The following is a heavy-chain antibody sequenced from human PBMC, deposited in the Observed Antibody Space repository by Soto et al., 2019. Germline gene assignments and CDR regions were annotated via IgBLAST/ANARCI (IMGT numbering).Heavy chain of an antibody. CDR3: ARTDSDFYGLDV. CDR2: ISAAGDP. J-gene: IGHJ6*02. Sequence: EVQLVESGGGLVQPGGSLRLSCEASGFTFRNYDMHWVRQGTGKGLEWVSGISAAGDPDYADSVEGRFTISRENAQNSFFVQMNSLRVGDTAVYYCARTDSDFYGLDVWGQGTTVIVSS. D-gene: IGHD5-18*01. V-gene: IGHV3-13*05. CDR1: GFTFRNYD.